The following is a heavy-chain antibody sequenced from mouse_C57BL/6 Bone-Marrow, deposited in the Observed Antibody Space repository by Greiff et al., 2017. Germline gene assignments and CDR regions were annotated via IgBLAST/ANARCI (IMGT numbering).Heavy chain of an antibody. CDR3: ARLSYDYEYFDV. D-gene: IGHD2-4*01. J-gene: IGHJ1*03. V-gene: IGHV5-2*01. CDR1: EYEFPSHD. Sequence: EVKLMESGGGLVQPGESLKLSCESNEYEFPSHDMSWVRKTPEKRLELVAAINSDDGNTYYPDPMERRFIISRDNTKKTLYLQMSSLRSEDTALYDCARLSYDYEYFDVWGTGTTVTVSS. CDR2: INSDDGNT.